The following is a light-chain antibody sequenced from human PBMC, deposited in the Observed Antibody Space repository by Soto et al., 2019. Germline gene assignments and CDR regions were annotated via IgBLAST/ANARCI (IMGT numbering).Light chain of an antibody. CDR1: SSNIGDNT. Sequence: QSVLTQPPSASGTPGQSVTISGSGSSSNIGDNTVNCYQQLPGTAPKLLIYSNDQRSSGVPDRFSGSKSGTSASLAISGLQSEDEADYYCAVWDDSLDGVVFGGGTKLTVL. CDR3: AVWDDSLDGVV. CDR2: SND. V-gene: IGLV1-44*01. J-gene: IGLJ2*01.